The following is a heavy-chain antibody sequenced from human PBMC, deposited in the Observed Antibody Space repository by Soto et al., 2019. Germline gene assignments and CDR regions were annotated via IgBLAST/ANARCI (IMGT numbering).Heavy chain of an antibody. Sequence: QVQLLQSGAEVKKPGASVKVSCKASGCTFTTYAMHWVRQAPGQRLEWMVWINAGNGNTKYSQKFQGRVTITMDTSASTAYMELSSLRSEDTAVYYCAIASSWFVTDYWGQGTLVTVS. D-gene: IGHD6-13*01. CDR3: AIASSWFVTDY. V-gene: IGHV1-3*01. CDR2: INAGNGNT. CDR1: GCTFTTYA. J-gene: IGHJ4*02.